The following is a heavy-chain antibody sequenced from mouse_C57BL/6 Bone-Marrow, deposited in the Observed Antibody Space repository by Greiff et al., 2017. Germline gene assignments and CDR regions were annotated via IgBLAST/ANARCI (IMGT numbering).Heavy chain of an antibody. CDR2: IYPSSGNT. CDR3: ARCGICP. CDR1: GYTFTSYG. Sequence: QVQLQQSGAELARPGASVKLSCKASGYTFTSYGISWVKQRTGQGLEWIGEIYPSSGNTYYNEKFKGKATLTADKSSSTAYMELRSLTSEDSAVYFCARCGICPWGQGTTLTVSS. J-gene: IGHJ2*01. V-gene: IGHV1-81*01.